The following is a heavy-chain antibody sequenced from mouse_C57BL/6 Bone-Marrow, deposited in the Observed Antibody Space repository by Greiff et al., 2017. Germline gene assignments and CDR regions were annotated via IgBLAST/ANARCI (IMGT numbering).Heavy chain of an antibody. CDR2: IDPENGDT. Sequence: EVQLQQSGAELVRPGASVKLSCTASGFNITDDYMHWVKQRPEPGLAWIGWIDPENGDTEYASKFQGKATVTADTSSNTAYMQRSSLTSEDTAVYDCTSWFRYYALDYWGQGTSVTVSS. D-gene: IGHD2-2*01. V-gene: IGHV14-4*01. CDR1: GFNITDDY. J-gene: IGHJ4*01. CDR3: TSWFRYYALDY.